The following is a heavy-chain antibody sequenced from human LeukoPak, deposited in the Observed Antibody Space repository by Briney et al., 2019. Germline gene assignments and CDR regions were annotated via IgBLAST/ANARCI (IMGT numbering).Heavy chain of an antibody. CDR1: GYTFTSYY. V-gene: IGHV1-46*03. J-gene: IGHJ3*02. Sequence: GASVKVSCKASGYTFTSYYMHWVRQAPGQGLEWMGIINPSGGSTSYAQKFQGRVTMTRDTYTSTVYMELSSLRSEDTAVYYCARRGIAAAGLYAFDIWGQGTMVTVSS. CDR2: INPSGGST. CDR3: ARRGIAAAGLYAFDI. D-gene: IGHD6-13*01.